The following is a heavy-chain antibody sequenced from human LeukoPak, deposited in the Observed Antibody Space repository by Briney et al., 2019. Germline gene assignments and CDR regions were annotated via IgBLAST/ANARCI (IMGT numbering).Heavy chain of an antibody. CDR2: ISAYNGNT. CDR3: ARVVTYYYDSRDSGDPGEDYGMDV. J-gene: IGHJ6*02. Sequence: GESLKISCKASGYTFTSYGISWVRQAPGQGLEWMGWISAYNGNTNYAQKLQGRVTMTTDTSTSTAYMELRSLRSDDTAVYYCARVVTYYYDSRDSGDPGEDYGMDVWGQGTTVTVSS. CDR1: GYTFTSYG. V-gene: IGHV1-18*01. D-gene: IGHD3-22*01.